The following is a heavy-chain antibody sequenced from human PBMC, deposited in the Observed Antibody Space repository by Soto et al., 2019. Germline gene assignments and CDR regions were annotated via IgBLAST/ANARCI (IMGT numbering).Heavy chain of an antibody. CDR1: GGTFSSYA. CDR2: ISAYNGNT. V-gene: IGHV1-18*01. D-gene: IGHD3-3*01. CDR3: ARDRTQFWSGYYLVY. J-gene: IGHJ4*02. Sequence: QVQLVQSGAEVKKPGSSVKVSCKASGGTFSSYAISWVRQAPGQGLEWMGWISAYNGNTNYAQKLQGRVTMTTDTSTSTAYMELRSLRSDDTAVYYCARDRTQFWSGYYLVYWGQGTLVTVSS.